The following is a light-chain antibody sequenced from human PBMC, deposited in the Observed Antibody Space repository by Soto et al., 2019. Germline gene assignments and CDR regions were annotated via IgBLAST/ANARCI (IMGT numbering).Light chain of an antibody. CDR3: SSYTSSSTRV. Sequence: QSALTQPASVSGSPGQSITISCTGTSSDVGGYNYVSWYQQHPGKAPKLMIYEVSNRPSGVSNRFSGSKSGNTASLTISVLQAEDDADYYCSSYTSSSTRVFGGGTKLTVL. J-gene: IGLJ3*02. CDR2: EVS. V-gene: IGLV2-14*01. CDR1: SSDVGGYNY.